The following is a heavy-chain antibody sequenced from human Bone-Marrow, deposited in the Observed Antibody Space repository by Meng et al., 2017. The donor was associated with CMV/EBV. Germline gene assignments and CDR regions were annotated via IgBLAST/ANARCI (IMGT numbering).Heavy chain of an antibody. CDR2: IYYSGST. CDR3: AIPTDSSGWYSPFDD. V-gene: IGHV4-59*08. CDR1: GGSISSYY. D-gene: IGHD6-19*01. J-gene: IGHJ4*02. Sequence: SETLSLTCTVSGGSISSYYWSWIRQPPGKGLEWIGYIYYSGSTYYNPSLKSRVTISVDTSKNQFSLKLSSVTAADTAVYYCAIPTDSSGWYSPFDDWGQGTLVTVSS.